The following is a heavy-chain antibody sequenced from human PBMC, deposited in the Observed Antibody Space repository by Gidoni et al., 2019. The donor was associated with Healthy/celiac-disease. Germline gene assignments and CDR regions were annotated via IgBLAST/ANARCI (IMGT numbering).Heavy chain of an antibody. CDR1: GGTFQQNASSMCVPDQDT. CDR2: IIPIFGTA. Sequence: QVQLVQSGAEVKKPGSSVKVSCKASGGTFQQNASSMCVPDQDTAIRGFAIPPGQGLEWMGGIIPIFGTANYAQKFQGRVTITADESTSTAYMELSSLRSEDTAVYYCAREVEMATIDAFDIWGQGTMVTVSS. CDR3: AREVEMATIDAFDI. V-gene: IGHV1-69*01. J-gene: IGHJ3*02. D-gene: IGHD5-12*01.